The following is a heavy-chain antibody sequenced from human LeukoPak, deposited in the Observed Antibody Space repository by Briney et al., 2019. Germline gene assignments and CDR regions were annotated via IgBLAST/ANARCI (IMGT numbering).Heavy chain of an antibody. J-gene: IGHJ4*02. Sequence: QAGGSLRLSCAASGFTFSNSWMHWVRQTPGKGLMWVSRINTDGSSTSYADSVKGRFTISRDNAENTLYLQMNSLRAEDTAVYYCTRGNGGNSPFDYWGQGTLVTVSS. V-gene: IGHV3-74*01. CDR1: GFTFSNSW. CDR2: INTDGSST. D-gene: IGHD4-23*01. CDR3: TRGNGGNSPFDY.